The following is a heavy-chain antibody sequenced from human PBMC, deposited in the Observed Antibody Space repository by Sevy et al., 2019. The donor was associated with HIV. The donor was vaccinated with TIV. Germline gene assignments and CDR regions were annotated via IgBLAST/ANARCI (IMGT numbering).Heavy chain of an antibody. CDR2: IYYSGST. V-gene: IGHV4-39*02. CDR3: ARSPLLSRDGYNFDY. CDR1: GGSISSSSYY. D-gene: IGHD5-12*01. Sequence: SETLSLTCTVSGGSISSSSYYWGWIRQPPGKGLEWIGSIYYSGSTYYNPSLKSRVTISVDTSKNHFSLKLSSVTAADTAVYYCARSPLLSRDGYNFDYWGQGTLVTVSS. J-gene: IGHJ4*02.